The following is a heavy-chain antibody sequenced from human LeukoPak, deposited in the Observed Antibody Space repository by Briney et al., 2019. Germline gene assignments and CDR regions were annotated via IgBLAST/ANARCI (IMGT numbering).Heavy chain of an antibody. CDR1: GGSFSGYY. D-gene: IGHD3-22*01. V-gene: IGHV4-34*01. Sequence: SETLSLTCAVYGGSFSGYYWRWIRQPPGKGLEWIGEINHSGSTNYNPSLKSRVTISVDTSKNQFSLKLSSVTAADTAVYYCARRRYYDSSGYANAFDIWGQGTMVTVSS. CDR3: ARRRYYDSSGYANAFDI. CDR2: INHSGST. J-gene: IGHJ3*02.